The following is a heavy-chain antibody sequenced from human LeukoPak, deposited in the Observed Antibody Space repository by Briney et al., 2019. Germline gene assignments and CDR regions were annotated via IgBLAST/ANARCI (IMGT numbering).Heavy chain of an antibody. V-gene: IGHV3-7*01. CDR2: MNEDGSVT. D-gene: IGHD7-27*01. CDR1: GFSIRSSW. Sequence: GGSLRLSCAVSGFSIRSSWMSWVRQTPGKGLEWVADMNEDGSVTWYADSVKGRFTVSRDNAKNSVDLQMSSLRAEDTAVYYCARDPAWGAIDYWSQGTLVTVSS. J-gene: IGHJ4*02. CDR3: ARDPAWGAIDY.